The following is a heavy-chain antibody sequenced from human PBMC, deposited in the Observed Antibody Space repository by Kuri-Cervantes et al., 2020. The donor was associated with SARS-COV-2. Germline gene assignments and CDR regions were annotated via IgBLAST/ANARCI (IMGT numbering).Heavy chain of an antibody. CDR1: GFTFSSYA. D-gene: IGHD3-10*01. CDR2: ISYDGSNK. CDR3: ASMVRGNYGMDV. Sequence: GESLKISCAASGFTFSSYAMHWVRQAPGKGLEWVAVISYDGSNKYYADSVKGRFTISRDNSKNTLYLQMDSLRAEDTAAYYCASMVRGNYGMDVWGQGTTVTVSS. V-gene: IGHV3-30-3*01. J-gene: IGHJ6*02.